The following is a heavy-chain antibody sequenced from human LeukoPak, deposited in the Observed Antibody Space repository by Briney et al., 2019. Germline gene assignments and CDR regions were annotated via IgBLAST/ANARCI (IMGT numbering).Heavy chain of an antibody. V-gene: IGHV4-39*07. CDR2: IYYSGST. CDR1: GGSISSSSYY. Sequence: AETLSLTCTVSGGSISSSSYYWGWIRQPPGKGLEWIGNIYYSGSTYYNPSLESRVTISVDTSKNQFSLKLTSVTAADTAVYYCARGPGRYYGSGRDQFFDFWGQGTLVTASS. J-gene: IGHJ4*02. D-gene: IGHD3-10*01. CDR3: ARGPGRYYGSGRDQFFDF.